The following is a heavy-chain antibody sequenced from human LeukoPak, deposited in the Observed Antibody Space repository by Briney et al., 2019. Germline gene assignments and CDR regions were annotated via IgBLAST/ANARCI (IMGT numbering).Heavy chain of an antibody. V-gene: IGHV4-34*01. CDR1: GGSFSGYY. CDR2: INHSGST. D-gene: IGHD3-22*01. Sequence: SETLSLTCAVYGGSFSGYYLSWIRQPPGKGLEWIGEINHSGSTNYNPSLKSRVTISVDTSKNQFSLKLSSVTAADTAVYYCARGRSYYYDSSGYSDYWGQGTLVTVSS. J-gene: IGHJ4*02. CDR3: ARGRSYYYDSSGYSDY.